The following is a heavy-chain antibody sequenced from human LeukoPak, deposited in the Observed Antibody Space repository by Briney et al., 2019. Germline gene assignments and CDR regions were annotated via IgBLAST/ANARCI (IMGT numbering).Heavy chain of an antibody. Sequence: GGSLRLSCTASKFTFSNYGMQWVRQAPGKGLEWVAVISSDGRTKYYGDSVKGRFTLSRDNPRNTLDLQMNSLGPEDTAVYYCAKEYDSGGYGAYFDHWGRGTLVTVSS. CDR2: ISSDGRTK. V-gene: IGHV3-30*18. CDR1: KFTFSNYG. CDR3: AKEYDSGGYGAYFDH. D-gene: IGHD3-10*01. J-gene: IGHJ4*02.